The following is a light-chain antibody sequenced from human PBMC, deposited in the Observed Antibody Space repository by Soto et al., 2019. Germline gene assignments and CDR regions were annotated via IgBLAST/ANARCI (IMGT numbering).Light chain of an antibody. V-gene: IGLV1-51*01. CDR2: DNN. CDR1: SSNIGNNY. Sequence: QSVLTQPPSVSAAPGQKVTISCSGSSSNIGNNYVSWYQHLPGTAPQLLIFDNNRRPSGISDRFSGSKSGTSATLGITGLQSGDEAVYYCATWDVSLNAVVFGGGTKLTVL. J-gene: IGLJ2*01. CDR3: ATWDVSLNAVV.